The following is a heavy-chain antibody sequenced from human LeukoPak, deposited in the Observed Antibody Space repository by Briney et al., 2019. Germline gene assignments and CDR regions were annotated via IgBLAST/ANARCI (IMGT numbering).Heavy chain of an antibody. CDR2: ISGSGGST. J-gene: IGHJ4*02. D-gene: IGHD3-22*01. CDR3: AKDTSTDYYDSSGYIDY. Sequence: PGGSLRLSCAASGFTFSSYAMSWVRQAPGKGLEWVSAISGSGGSTYYADSVKGRFTIPRDNSKNTLYLQMNSLRAEDTAVYYCAKDTSTDYYDSSGYIDYWGQGTLVTVSS. V-gene: IGHV3-23*01. CDR1: GFTFSSYA.